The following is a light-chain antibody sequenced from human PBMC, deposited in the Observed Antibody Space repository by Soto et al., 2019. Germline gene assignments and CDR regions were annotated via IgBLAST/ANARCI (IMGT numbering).Light chain of an antibody. CDR3: TSYTPSSTYV. CDR1: SSDVGNYDY. J-gene: IGLJ1*01. CDR2: AVS. Sequence: QSALTQPASVSGSPGQSITISCTGTSSDVGNYDYVSWYQQYPGKAPKLMIYAVSRRPSGVSHRFSGSKSGNTASLTISGLPEEDEADYYCTSYTPSSTYVFGTGTKVTVL. V-gene: IGLV2-14*03.